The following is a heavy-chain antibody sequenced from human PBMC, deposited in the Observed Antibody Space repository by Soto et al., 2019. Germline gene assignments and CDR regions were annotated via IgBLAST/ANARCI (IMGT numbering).Heavy chain of an antibody. V-gene: IGHV3-23*01. Sequence: EVRLLESGGGLVQPGGSLRLSCTASGLTFSDYAMNWVRQAPGRGLEWVSAIRGDSKTSYYADSVKGRFTIASDNSKNTLYLLMTSLTAGDTAVYYCVKDSTWAEGGELRPALDYWGQGTLVIASS. CDR1: GLTFSDYA. D-gene: IGHD1-7*01. J-gene: IGHJ4*02. CDR3: VKDSTWAEGGELRPALDY. CDR2: IRGDSKTS.